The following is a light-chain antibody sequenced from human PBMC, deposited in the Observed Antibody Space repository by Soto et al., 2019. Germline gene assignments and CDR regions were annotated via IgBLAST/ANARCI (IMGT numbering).Light chain of an antibody. J-gene: IGLJ1*01. CDR2: EVT. CDR1: SSDIGAYDY. V-gene: IGLV2-14*01. CDR3: FSLKTAHTHI. Sequence: QSALAHPACLSLSPGQSIAMSGTGNSSDIGAYDYVSLFEQHPDKAPKRMISEVTNRPSGVSDRFPGSKSGNAASLNISGLQAEDEAYYFCFSLKTAHTHIFGTGTRSPS.